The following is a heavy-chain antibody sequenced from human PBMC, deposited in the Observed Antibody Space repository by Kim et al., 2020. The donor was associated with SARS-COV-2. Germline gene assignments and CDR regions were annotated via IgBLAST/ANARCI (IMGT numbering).Heavy chain of an antibody. Sequence: SETLSLTCTVSGGSISSGCYYWSWIRQHPGKGLEWIGYIYYSGSTYYNPSLKSRVTISVDTSKNQFSLKLSSVTAADTAVYYCARVLGAITIFGVVIVNWFDPWGQGTLVTVSS. CDR2: IYYSGST. CDR3: ARVLGAITIFGVVIVNWFDP. CDR1: GGSISSGCYY. V-gene: IGHV4-31*03. J-gene: IGHJ5*02. D-gene: IGHD3-3*01.